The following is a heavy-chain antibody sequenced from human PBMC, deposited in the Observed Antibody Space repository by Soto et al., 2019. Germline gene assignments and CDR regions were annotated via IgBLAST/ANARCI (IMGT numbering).Heavy chain of an antibody. J-gene: IGHJ3*02. V-gene: IGHV3-53*01. CDR1: GVTVNTNY. D-gene: IGHD3-16*01. Sequence: EVHLVESGGGLIQPGGSLRLSCAASGVTVNTNYMSWVRQSPGKGLEWVSLIESGGSIYYADSVKGRFTISRDNFRNTLSLQMNSLRVEDTAVYYCASTAVWKDAFDIWGQGTLVSVSS. CDR3: ASTAVWKDAFDI. CDR2: IESGGSI.